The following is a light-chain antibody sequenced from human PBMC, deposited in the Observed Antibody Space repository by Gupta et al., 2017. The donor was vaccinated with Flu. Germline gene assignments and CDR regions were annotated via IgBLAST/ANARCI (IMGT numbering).Light chain of an antibody. Sequence: PGKTVTISCTRSSGSIASNYVQWYQQRPGSAPTTVIYEDNQRPSGVPDRFSGSTDSSSNSASLAISGLKTEDEADYYCQSYDSSNQVFGGGTKLTVL. CDR3: QSYDSSNQV. CDR2: EDN. V-gene: IGLV6-57*03. CDR1: SGSIASNY. J-gene: IGLJ3*02.